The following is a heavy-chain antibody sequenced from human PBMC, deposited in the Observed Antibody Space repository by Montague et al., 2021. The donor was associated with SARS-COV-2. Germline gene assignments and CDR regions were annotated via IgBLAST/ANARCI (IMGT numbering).Heavy chain of an antibody. J-gene: IGHJ4*02. CDR3: ARELRRIIMIVDIRGFDY. CDR2: TYYRSKWYN. V-gene: IGHV6-1*01. CDR1: GDSVSSNSAA. Sequence: CAISGDSVSSNSAAWNWLRQSPSRGLHWLCRTYYRSKWYNDYAXXXKXXXTINPDTSKNQFSLQLNSVTAEDTAVYYCARELRRIIMIVDIRGFDYWGQGTLVTVSS. D-gene: IGHD3-22*01.